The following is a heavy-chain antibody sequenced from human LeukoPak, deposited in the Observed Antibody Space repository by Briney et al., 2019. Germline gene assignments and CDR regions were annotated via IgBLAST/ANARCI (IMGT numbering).Heavy chain of an antibody. CDR2: INHSGST. CDR3: ARVSRLWWARDI. V-gene: IGHV4-34*01. J-gene: IGHJ3*02. CDR1: GGSFSAYY. D-gene: IGHD2-21*01. Sequence: PSETLSLTCAVYGGSFSAYYWSWIRQPPGEGLEWIGEINHSGSTNYNPSLKRRVNISVDTSKNQFSLKLSSVTAADTAVYYCARVSRLWWARDIWGQGTMVTVSS.